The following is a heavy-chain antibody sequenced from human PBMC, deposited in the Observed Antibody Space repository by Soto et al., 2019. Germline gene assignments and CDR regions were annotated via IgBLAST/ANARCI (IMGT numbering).Heavy chain of an antibody. CDR1: VFTFSSYR. V-gene: IGHV3-21*01. Sequence: GWSLRLSCASSVFTFSSYRMNWVRQAPGKGLEWVSSISSSSSYIYYADSVKGRFTISRDNAKNSLYLQMNSLRAEDTAVYYCARSSTLRGDYYGMDVWGQGTTVTVSS. J-gene: IGHJ6*02. D-gene: IGHD3-16*01. CDR2: ISSSSSYI. CDR3: ARSSTLRGDYYGMDV.